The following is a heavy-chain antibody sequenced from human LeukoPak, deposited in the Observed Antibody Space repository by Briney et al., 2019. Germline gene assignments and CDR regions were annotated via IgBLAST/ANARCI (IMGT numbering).Heavy chain of an antibody. CDR1: GYTFTNYG. V-gene: IGHV1-18*01. Sequence: ASVKVSCKASGYTFTNYGISWVRQAPGQGLEWMGWISGYNGHTNYAQKFQGRVTMTTDTSTNMVYMELSRLRSDDTAVYYCARESRAGCFDYWGQGTLVTVSS. CDR2: ISGYNGHT. D-gene: IGHD6-19*01. CDR3: ARESRAGCFDY. J-gene: IGHJ4*02.